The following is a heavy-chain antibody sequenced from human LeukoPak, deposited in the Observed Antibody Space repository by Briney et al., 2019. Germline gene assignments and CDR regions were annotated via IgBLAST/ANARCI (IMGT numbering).Heavy chain of an antibody. CDR2: IYYSGST. CDR3: ARVGVRGVIIGYLDY. D-gene: IGHD3-10*01. Sequence: PSETLSLTCTVSGGSISSYYWSWIRQPPGKGLEWIGYIYYSGSTNYNPSLKSRVTISVDTSKNQLSLKLSSVTAADTAVYYCARVGVRGVIIGYLDYWGQGTLVTVSS. J-gene: IGHJ4*02. V-gene: IGHV4-59*01. CDR1: GGSISSYY.